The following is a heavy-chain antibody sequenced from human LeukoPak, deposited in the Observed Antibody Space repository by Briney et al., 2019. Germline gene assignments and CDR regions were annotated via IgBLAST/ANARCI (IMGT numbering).Heavy chain of an antibody. Sequence: GGSLRLSCAASGFTLSSYAMNWARQAQGKGLEWVAYISSNGSTTHYADSAKGRFTISRDNAKNSLYLQMNSLRGEDTAVYYCAAKEGTRSDFDYWGQGTLVTVAS. D-gene: IGHD1-14*01. J-gene: IGHJ4*02. V-gene: IGHV3-48*03. CDR3: AAKEGTRSDFDY. CDR1: GFTLSSYA. CDR2: ISSNGSTT.